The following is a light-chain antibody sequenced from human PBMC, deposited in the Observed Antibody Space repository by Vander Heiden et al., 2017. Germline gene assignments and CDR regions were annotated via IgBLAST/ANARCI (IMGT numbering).Light chain of an antibody. Sequence: QSVLTQPPSASATPAQRVTISCSGSSSNVGSNSVYWYQHLPGTAPKLLIYRDFQRPSGVPDRFSASKSGTSASLAISGLRSEDEAHYYCAAWDDSLSVVFGGGTKLTVL. CDR2: RDF. CDR1: SSNVGSNS. CDR3: AAWDDSLSVV. J-gene: IGLJ2*01. V-gene: IGLV1-47*01.